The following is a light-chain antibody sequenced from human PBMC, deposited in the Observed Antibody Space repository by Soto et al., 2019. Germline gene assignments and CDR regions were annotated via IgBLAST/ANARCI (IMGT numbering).Light chain of an antibody. Sequence: EIVLTQSPATLSLSPGERATLSCRASQSVSESLAWYQQKPGQAPRLLIYGASTRATGVPAKFSGSGSGTEFTLTISSLQTEDFGVYYCQHYGTTSATFGQGTKVDIK. V-gene: IGKV3-15*01. CDR3: QHYGTTSAT. J-gene: IGKJ1*01. CDR1: QSVSES. CDR2: GAS.